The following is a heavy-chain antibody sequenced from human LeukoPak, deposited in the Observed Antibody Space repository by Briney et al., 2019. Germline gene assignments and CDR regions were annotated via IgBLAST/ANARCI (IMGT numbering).Heavy chain of an antibody. CDR3: ARRRVTVVRGVDITSYYFDY. J-gene: IGHJ4*02. D-gene: IGHD3-10*01. V-gene: IGHV3-20*04. Sequence: GGSLRLSCAASGFTFSKYAMSWVRQAPGKGLEWVAGINWNGGSTGYADSMKGRFTISRDNAKNSLFLQMNSLRAEDTALYYCARRRVTVVRGVDITSYYFDYWGQGTLVTVSS. CDR1: GFTFSKYA. CDR2: INWNGGST.